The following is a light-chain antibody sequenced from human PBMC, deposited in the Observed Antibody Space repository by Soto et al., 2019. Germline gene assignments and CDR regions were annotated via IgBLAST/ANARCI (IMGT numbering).Light chain of an antibody. Sequence: QSALTQPRSVSGSPGQSVTISCTGTSSDGGTNNFVSWYQQHPGKAPKLMIYDVSKRPSGVPDRFSGSKSGNTASLTISGLQAEDEADYYCCSYAGSHTWVFGGGTQLTVL. CDR1: SSDGGTNNF. CDR3: CSYAGSHTWV. J-gene: IGLJ3*02. CDR2: DVS. V-gene: IGLV2-11*01.